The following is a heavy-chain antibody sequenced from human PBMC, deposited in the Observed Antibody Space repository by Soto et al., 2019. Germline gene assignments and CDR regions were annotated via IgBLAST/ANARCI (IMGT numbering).Heavy chain of an antibody. D-gene: IGHD6-13*01. CDR3: ARQQLRGGWFDP. V-gene: IGHV4-31*03. J-gene: IGHJ5*02. Sequence: QVQLQESGPGLVKPSQTLSLTCTVSGGSISSGGYYWSWIRQHPGKGLEWIGYIYYSGSTYYNPSPKSRVTISVDTSKNQFPLKLSSVTAADTAVYYCARQQLRGGWFDPWGQGTLVTVSS. CDR2: IYYSGST. CDR1: GGSISSGGYY.